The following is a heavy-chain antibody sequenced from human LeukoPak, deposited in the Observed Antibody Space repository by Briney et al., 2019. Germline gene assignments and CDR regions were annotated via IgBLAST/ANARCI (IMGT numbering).Heavy chain of an antibody. V-gene: IGHV3-21*01. D-gene: IGHD3-22*01. CDR3: ARDTIVVVTLLDY. J-gene: IGHJ4*02. Sequence: GGSLRLSCAASGFTFSSYSMNWVRQAPGKGLEWVSSITSSSYVYYADSVKGRFTISRDNAKNSLYLQMNSLRAEDTAVYYCARDTIVVVTLLDYWGQGTLVTVAS. CDR2: ITSSSYV. CDR1: GFTFSSYS.